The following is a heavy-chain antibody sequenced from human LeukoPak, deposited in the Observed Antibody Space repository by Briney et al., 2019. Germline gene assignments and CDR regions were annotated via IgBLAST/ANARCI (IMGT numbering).Heavy chain of an antibody. Sequence: SETLSLTCTVSGGSISSYYWSWIRQPPGKVLEWIGYIYTSGSTNYNPSLKSRVTISVDTSKNHFSLKLSSVTAADTAVYYCARGIAARPPDAFDIWGQGTMVTVSS. J-gene: IGHJ3*02. CDR2: IYTSGST. CDR1: GGSISSYY. V-gene: IGHV4-4*09. CDR3: ARGIAARPPDAFDI. D-gene: IGHD6-6*01.